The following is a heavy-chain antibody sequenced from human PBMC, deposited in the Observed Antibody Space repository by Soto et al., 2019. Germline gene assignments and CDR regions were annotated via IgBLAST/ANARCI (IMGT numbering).Heavy chain of an antibody. CDR2: MYYSGTT. D-gene: IGHD4-4*01. V-gene: IGHV4-31*03. CDR3: ARGNDFRTGWFDP. J-gene: IGHJ5*02. CDR1: AGSISSGTYY. Sequence: QVQLQESGPGLVKPSQTLSLTCTVSAGSISSGTYYWNWIRQHPGKGLERIEYMYYSGTTYYNPSLQSRVTISGDTSKNQFSLKLSSVTVADTAVYYCARGNDFRTGWFDPWGQGIMVTISS.